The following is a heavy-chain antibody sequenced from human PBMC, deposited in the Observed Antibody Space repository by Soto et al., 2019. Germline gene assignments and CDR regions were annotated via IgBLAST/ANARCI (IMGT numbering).Heavy chain of an antibody. CDR3: ARDPYYYDSSGPRGGWFDP. V-gene: IGHV6-1*01. D-gene: IGHD3-22*01. Sequence: SQTLSLTCAISGDSVSSNSAAWNWTRQSPSRGLEWLGRTYYRSKWYNDYAVSVKSRITINPDTSKNQFSLQLNSVTPEDTAVYYCARDPYYYDSSGPRGGWFDPWGQGTLVTVSS. J-gene: IGHJ5*02. CDR1: GDSVSSNSAA. CDR2: TYYRSKWYN.